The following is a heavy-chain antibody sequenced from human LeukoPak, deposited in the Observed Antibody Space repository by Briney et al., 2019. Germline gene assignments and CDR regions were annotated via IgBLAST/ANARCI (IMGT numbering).Heavy chain of an antibody. V-gene: IGHV3-21*01. CDR1: GFTFSSYS. CDR3: ARDYGGNSGSFGY. Sequence: PGGSLRLSCAASGFTFSSYSMNWVRQAPGKGLEWVLSISSSSSYIYYADSVKGRFTISRDNAKNSLYLQMNSLRAEDTAVYYCARDYGGNSGSFGYWGQGTLVTVSS. CDR2: ISSSSSYI. J-gene: IGHJ4*02. D-gene: IGHD4-23*01.